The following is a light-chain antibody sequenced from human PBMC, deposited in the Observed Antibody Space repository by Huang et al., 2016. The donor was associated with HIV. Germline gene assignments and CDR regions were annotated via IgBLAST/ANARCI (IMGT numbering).Light chain of an antibody. J-gene: IGKJ1*01. Sequence: DIVMTQTPLSLSVTPGQPASISCKSSQSLFHSDGKTYLYWYLQKPGQSLQLLLYEVSSRFSGVPVRFSGSGSGTDFTLKISRVEAEDVGVYYCMQGIHLPRTFGQGTKVEIK. CDR3: MQGIHLPRT. V-gene: IGKV2-29*02. CDR1: QSLFHSDGKTY. CDR2: EVS.